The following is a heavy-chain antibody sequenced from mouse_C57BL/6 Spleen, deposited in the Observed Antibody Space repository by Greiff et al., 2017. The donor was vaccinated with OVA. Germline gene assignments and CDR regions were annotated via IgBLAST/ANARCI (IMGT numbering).Heavy chain of an antibody. Sequence: QVQLQQPGAELVKPGASVKLSCKASGYTFTSYWMHWVKQRPGQGLEWIGMIHPNSGSTNYNEKFKSKATLTVDKSSSTAYMQLSSLTSEDSAVYYCSRWPTYYDYDDYYAMDYWGQGTSVTVSS. V-gene: IGHV1-64*01. J-gene: IGHJ4*01. CDR1: GYTFTSYW. CDR2: IHPNSGST. CDR3: SRWPTYYDYDDYYAMDY. D-gene: IGHD2-4*01.